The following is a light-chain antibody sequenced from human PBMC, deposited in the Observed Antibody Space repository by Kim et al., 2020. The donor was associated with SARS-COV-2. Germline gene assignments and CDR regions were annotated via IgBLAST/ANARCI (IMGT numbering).Light chain of an antibody. CDR1: SSDVGGYNY. CDR3: CSYADSYV. V-gene: IGLV2-11*01. J-gene: IGLJ1*01. CDR2: DVS. Sequence: SPGQSVTISCTGTSSDVGGYNYVSWYQQHPGKAPKLMIYDVSKRPSGVPDRFSGSKSGNTASLTISGLQAEDEADYYCCSYADSYVFGTWTKVTVL.